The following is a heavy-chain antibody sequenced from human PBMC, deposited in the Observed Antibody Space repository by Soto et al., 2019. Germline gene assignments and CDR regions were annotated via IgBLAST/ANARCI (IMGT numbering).Heavy chain of an antibody. V-gene: IGHV3-23*01. CDR3: AKGRYSDSSGDFYDY. D-gene: IGHD3-22*01. CDR2: IGGSGRTT. J-gene: IGHJ4*02. Sequence: EVQLLESGGGLVQPGGSLSLSCAASAFTFNNYAMSWVRQAPGKGLEWVSGIGGSGRTTYYADSVKGRFTISRDNSNNPLLLQMNSLRAEDTAVYYCAKGRYSDSSGDFYDYWGQGPLVTVSS. CDR1: AFTFNNYA.